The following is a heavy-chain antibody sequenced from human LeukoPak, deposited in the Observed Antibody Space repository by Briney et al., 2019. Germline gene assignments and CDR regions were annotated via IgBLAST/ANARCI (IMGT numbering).Heavy chain of an antibody. V-gene: IGHV4-59*01. Sequence: PSETLSLTCTVSGGSISSYYWSWIRQPPGKGLEWIGYIYYSGSTNYNPSLKSRVTISADTSKNQFSLKLSSVTAADTAVYYCARVGGTNYYYYGMDVWGQGTTVTVSS. CDR1: GGSISSYY. CDR3: ARVGGTNYYYYGMDV. CDR2: IYYSGST. D-gene: IGHD1-1*01. J-gene: IGHJ6*02.